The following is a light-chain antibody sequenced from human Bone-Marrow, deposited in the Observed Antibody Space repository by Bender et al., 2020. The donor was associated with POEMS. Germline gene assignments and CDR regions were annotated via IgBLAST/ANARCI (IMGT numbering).Light chain of an antibody. Sequence: QSVLTQPPSASGPPGQRVTISCSGSSSNIGGNAVNWWQQLPGTAPKLLIYGNDQRPSGVPARFSGSKTGTSASLALSGRHSEEEADYFCSAWDGILNGWVFGGGAELSVL. J-gene: IGLJ3*02. V-gene: IGLV1-44*01. CDR3: SAWDGILNGWV. CDR1: SSNIGGNA. CDR2: GND.